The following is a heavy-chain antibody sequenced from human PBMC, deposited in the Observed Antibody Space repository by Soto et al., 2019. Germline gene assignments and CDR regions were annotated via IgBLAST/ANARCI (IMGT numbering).Heavy chain of an antibody. V-gene: IGHV3-30*18. CDR3: AKVSGYQLPDNYLYYGLGV. D-gene: IGHD2-2*01. CDR1: GATVTIPA. CDR2: MSDDENDK. Sequence: ASGSLSLSCAASGATVTIPAVDWACQTTGKGIGWVAAMSDDENDKNYASTVNGRFTVSRDNVKNTLSVQMNSVRPEDTAVYYGAKVSGYQLPDNYLYYGLGVWGQGTTVTLSS. J-gene: IGHJ6*02.